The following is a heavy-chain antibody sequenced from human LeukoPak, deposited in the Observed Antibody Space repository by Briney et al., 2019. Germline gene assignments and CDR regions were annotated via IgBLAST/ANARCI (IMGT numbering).Heavy chain of an antibody. V-gene: IGHV3-23*01. J-gene: IGHJ4*02. CDR3: AKDRRVAAADPMYYFDY. CDR1: GFTFSSYA. Sequence: PGGSLRLSCAASGFTFSSYAMSWVRQAPGKGLEWVSAISGSGGSTYYADSVKGRFTISRDNSKNTLYLQMNSLRAEDTAVYYCAKDRRVAAADPMYYFDYWGQGTLVTVSS. D-gene: IGHD6-13*01. CDR2: ISGSGGST.